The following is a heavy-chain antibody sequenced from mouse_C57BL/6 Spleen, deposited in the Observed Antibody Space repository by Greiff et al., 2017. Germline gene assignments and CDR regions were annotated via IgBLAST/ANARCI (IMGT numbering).Heavy chain of an antibody. CDR3: ARSGAHYYGSSSLFAY. Sequence: QVQLQQPGAELVRPGSSVKLSCKASGYTFTSYWMHWVKQRPIQGLEWIGNIDPSDSETHSNQKFKDKATLTVDKSSSTAYMQLSSLTSEDSAVYYCARSGAHYYGSSSLFAYWGQGTLVTVSA. CDR1: GYTFTSYW. CDR2: IDPSDSET. J-gene: IGHJ3*01. V-gene: IGHV1-52*01. D-gene: IGHD1-1*01.